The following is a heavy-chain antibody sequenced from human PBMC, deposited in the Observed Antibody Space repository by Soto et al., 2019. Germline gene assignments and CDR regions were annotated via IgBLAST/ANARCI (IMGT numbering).Heavy chain of an antibody. CDR2: IRSKAYGGTA. CDR1: GFTFGDYA. V-gene: IGHV3-49*04. J-gene: IGHJ5*02. Sequence: PGGSVRLSCTASGFTFGDYAMSWVRQAPGKGLEWVGFIRSKAYGGTAEYAASVKGRFTISRDDSKSIAYLQMNSLKTEDTAVYYCTRAQYYYDPWGQGTLVTV. CDR3: TRAQYYYDP. D-gene: IGHD3-10*01.